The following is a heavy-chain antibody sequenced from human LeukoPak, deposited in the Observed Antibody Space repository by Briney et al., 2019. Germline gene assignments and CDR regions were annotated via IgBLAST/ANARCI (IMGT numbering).Heavy chain of an antibody. D-gene: IGHD3-10*01. CDR1: GGSISSYY. Sequence: SETLSLTCTVSGGSISSYYWSWIRQSAGKGLEWIGRIYTSGSTNYNPSLKSRVTMSVDTSKNQFSLKLSSVTAADTAVYYCARDFKRKEWFGDRNWFDPWGQGTLVTVSS. J-gene: IGHJ5*02. CDR3: ARDFKRKEWFGDRNWFDP. V-gene: IGHV4-4*07. CDR2: IYTSGST.